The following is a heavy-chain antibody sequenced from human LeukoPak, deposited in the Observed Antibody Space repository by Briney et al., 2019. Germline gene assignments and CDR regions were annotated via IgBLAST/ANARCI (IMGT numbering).Heavy chain of an antibody. CDR2: IYNGGRT. CDR1: GGPIGSGGYF. J-gene: IGHJ4*02. Sequence: SQTLSLTCTVSGGPIGSGGYFCTCTRQHPWKGLGWSGYIYNGGRTYHNPSLKNRIPISLDASKNQFSLTVDSVTAADTAIYYCARDLTTAGYYWDWGQGTLVTVSS. CDR3: ARDLTTAGYYWD. D-gene: IGHD3-22*01. V-gene: IGHV4-31*03.